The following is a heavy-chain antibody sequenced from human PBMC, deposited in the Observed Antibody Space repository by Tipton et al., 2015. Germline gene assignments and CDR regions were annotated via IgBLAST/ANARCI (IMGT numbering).Heavy chain of an antibody. Sequence: TLSLTCSVSGGSISSGNYYWSWIRQPPGKGLEWIGYIFSGGSTNSNPSVKSRVTIFLTSNKQFSLERTSVTAADTAIYYCARGQDENTLGEYYTHWGQGTLVTVSS. D-gene: IGHD3-3*01. CDR2: IFSGGST. J-gene: IGHJ1*01. CDR1: GGSISSGNYY. V-gene: IGHV4-61*01. CDR3: ARGQDENTLGEYYTH.